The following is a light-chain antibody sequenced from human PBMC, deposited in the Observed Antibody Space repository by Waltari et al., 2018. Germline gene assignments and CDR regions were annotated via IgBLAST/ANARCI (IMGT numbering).Light chain of an antibody. V-gene: IGKV3-11*01. CDR3: QLRARWPPTFT. Sequence: EFVLTQSPANLSLSPGERVTLSCRASQSVSGYLAWYQHKPGQAPRLLIYDASNRATGVPARFSGRDSGADFTLTISSLEPEDFGVYYCQLRARWPPTFTFGQGTKLGI. CDR2: DAS. CDR1: QSVSGY. J-gene: IGKJ2*01.